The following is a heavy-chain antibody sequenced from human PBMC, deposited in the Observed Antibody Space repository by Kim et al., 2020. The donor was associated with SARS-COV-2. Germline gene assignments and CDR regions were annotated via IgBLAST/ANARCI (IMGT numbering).Heavy chain of an antibody. D-gene: IGHD5-18*01. CDR3: ARDFLPAAMVDVGIFDY. J-gene: IGHJ4*02. V-gene: IGHV3-11*05. Sequence: VKGRFTISRDNAKNSLYLQMNSLRAEDTAVYYCARDFLPAAMVDVGIFDYWGQGTLVTVSS.